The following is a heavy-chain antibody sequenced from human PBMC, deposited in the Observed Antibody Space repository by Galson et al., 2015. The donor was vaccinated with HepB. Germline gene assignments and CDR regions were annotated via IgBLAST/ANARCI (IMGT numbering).Heavy chain of an antibody. CDR3: ATTDITMIVVAPFDY. V-gene: IGHV1-24*01. D-gene: IGHD3-22*01. J-gene: IGHJ4*02. CDR1: GYTLTELS. Sequence: SVKVSCKVSGYTLTELSMHWVRQAPGKGLEWMGGFDPEDGETIYAQKFQGRVTMTEDTSTDTAYMELSSLRSEDTAMYYCATTDITMIVVAPFDYWGQGTLVTVSS. CDR2: FDPEDGET.